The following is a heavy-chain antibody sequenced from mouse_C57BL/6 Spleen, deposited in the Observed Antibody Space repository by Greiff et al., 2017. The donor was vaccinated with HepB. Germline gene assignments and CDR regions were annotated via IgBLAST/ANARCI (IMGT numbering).Heavy chain of an antibody. Sequence: DVHLVESEGGLVQPGSSMKLSCTASGFTFSDYYMAWVRQVPEKGLEWVANINYDGSSTYYPDSLKSRFIISIDNAKNILYLQMSSLKSEDPATYYCASASDGYYEYFDVWGTGTTVTVSS. CDR3: ASASDGYYEYFDV. CDR1: GFTFSDYY. CDR2: INYDGSST. J-gene: IGHJ1*03. D-gene: IGHD2-3*01. V-gene: IGHV5-16*01.